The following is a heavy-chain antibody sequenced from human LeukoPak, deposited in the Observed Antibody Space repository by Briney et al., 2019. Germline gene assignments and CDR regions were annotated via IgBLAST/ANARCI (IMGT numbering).Heavy chain of an antibody. J-gene: IGHJ6*03. D-gene: IGHD3-3*01. CDR2: IIPIFGTA. V-gene: IGHV1-69*05. Sequence: SVKVSCKASGGTFSSYAISWVRRAPGQGLERMGGIIPIFGTANYAQKFQGRVTITTDESTSTAYMELSSPRSEDTAVYYCARGPPNDFDYYYYMDVWGKGTTVTVSS. CDR3: ARGPPNDFDYYYYMDV. CDR1: GGTFSSYA.